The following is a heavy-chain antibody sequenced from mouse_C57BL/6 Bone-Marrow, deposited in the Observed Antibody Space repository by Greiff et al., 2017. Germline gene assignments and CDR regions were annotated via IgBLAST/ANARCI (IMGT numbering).Heavy chain of an antibody. Sequence: VKLMESGAELARPGASVKMSCKASGYTFTSYTMHWVKQRPGQGLEWIGYINPSSGYTKYNQKFKDKATLPADKSSSTAYMQLSSLTSEDSAVYCCARFHPIYYYGSSYVEDWYFDVWGTGTTVTVSA. CDR2: INPSSGYT. D-gene: IGHD1-1*01. J-gene: IGHJ1*03. V-gene: IGHV1-4*01. CDR1: GYTFTSYT. CDR3: ARFHPIYYYGSSYVEDWYFDV.